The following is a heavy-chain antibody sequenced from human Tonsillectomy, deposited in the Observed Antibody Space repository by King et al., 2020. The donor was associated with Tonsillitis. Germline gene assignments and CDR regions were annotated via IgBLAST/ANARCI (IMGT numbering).Heavy chain of an antibody. CDR3: ARLPYDILTGFDY. D-gene: IGHD3-9*01. J-gene: IGHJ4*02. Sequence: QLQESGPGLVKPSETLSLTCTVSGGSISSSSYYWGWIRQPPGKGLGWIGGIYYSGSTYYNPSLKSRVTISVDTSKNQSSRKLSSVTAADTAVYYCARLPYDILTGFDYWGQGTLVTVSS. V-gene: IGHV4-39*01. CDR1: GGSISSSSYY. CDR2: IYYSGST.